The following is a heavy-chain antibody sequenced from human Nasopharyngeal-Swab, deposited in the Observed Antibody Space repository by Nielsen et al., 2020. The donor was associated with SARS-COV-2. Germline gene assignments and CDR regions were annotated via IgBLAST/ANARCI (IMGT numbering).Heavy chain of an antibody. CDR3: AREGGGVIRGGYYGMDV. J-gene: IGHJ6*02. CDR1: GGSISTSSYY. V-gene: IGHV4-39*02. CDR2: IYYSAST. D-gene: IGHD3-16*02. Sequence: GSLRLSCTVSGGSISTSSYYWGWIRQPPGKGLQWIGSIYYSASTYYNPSLKSRVTISRATSKNQFSLKLSSVTAADTAVYYCAREGGGVIRGGYYGMDVWGQGTTVTVSS.